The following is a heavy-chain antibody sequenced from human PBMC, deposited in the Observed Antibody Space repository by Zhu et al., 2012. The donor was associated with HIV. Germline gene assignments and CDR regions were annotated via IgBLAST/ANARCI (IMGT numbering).Heavy chain of an antibody. CDR3: ARYARYYFDY. V-gene: IGHV4-4*09. Sequence: QVQLQESGPGLVKPSETLSLTCTVSGGSISSYYWSWIRQPPGKGLEWIGYIYTSGSTNYNPSLKSRVTISVDTSKNQFSLKLSSVTAADTAVYYCARYARYYFDYWGQGTLVTVSS. J-gene: IGHJ4*02. CDR2: IYTSGST. CDR1: GGSISSYY.